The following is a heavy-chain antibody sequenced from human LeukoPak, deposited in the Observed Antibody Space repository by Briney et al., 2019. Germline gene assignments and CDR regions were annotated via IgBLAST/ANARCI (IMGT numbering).Heavy chain of an antibody. CDR2: VYYYGKT. CDR1: GESFSGYY. V-gene: IGHV4-34*01. CDR3: ARDSGTGVPSAGIVLGWFDP. J-gene: IGHJ5*02. D-gene: IGHD1-26*01. Sequence: SETLSLTCAVYGESFSGYYWSWIRQPPGKGLEWIGSVYYYGKTYYSPSLKSRLTISVDMSKNHFSLQLASVTAADTAFYYCARDSGTGVPSAGIVLGWFDPWGQGTLVAVSS.